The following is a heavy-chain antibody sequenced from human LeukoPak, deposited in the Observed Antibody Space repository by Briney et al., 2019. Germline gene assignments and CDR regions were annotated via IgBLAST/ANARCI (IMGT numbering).Heavy chain of an antibody. D-gene: IGHD6-19*01. J-gene: IGHJ4*02. CDR3: ARIPEWVVQAYFDY. CDR2: INHSGNT. V-gene: IGHV4-34*01. Sequence: PSETLSLTCAVYGGSFSKFYWRWIRQPPGKGLEWIGEINHSGNTNYNPPLKSRVTISVDTSKKQFSLQLSSVTAADTAVYYCARIPEWVVQAYFDYWGQGTLVTVSS. CDR1: GGSFSKFY.